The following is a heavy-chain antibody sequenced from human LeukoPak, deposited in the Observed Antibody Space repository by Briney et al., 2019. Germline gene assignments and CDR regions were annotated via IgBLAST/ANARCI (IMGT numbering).Heavy chain of an antibody. V-gene: IGHV3-74*01. J-gene: IGHJ4*02. CDR3: TRYYNSLDY. D-gene: IGHD5-24*01. CDR1: GFTFSNYW. Sequence: PGVSLRLSCAASGFTFSNYWMHWVRQAPGEGLVWVSRINSDASMTNYADSVNGRFTISRDNAKNTLYLQMNSLRADDTAMYYCTRYYNSLDYWGQGTLVTVSS. CDR2: INSDASMT.